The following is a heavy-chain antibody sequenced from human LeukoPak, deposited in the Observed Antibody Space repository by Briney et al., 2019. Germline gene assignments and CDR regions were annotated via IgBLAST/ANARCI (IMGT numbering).Heavy chain of an antibody. Sequence: ASVKVSCKASGYTFTSYYMHWVRQAPGQGLEWMGIINPNGGSTSYAQKFQGRVTMTSDMSTSTVHMELSSLRSEDTAVYYCVSGESPGSSWGQGTLVTVSS. V-gene: IGHV1-46*01. CDR3: VSGESPGSS. CDR1: GYTFTSYY. J-gene: IGHJ1*01. D-gene: IGHD6-13*01. CDR2: INPNGGST.